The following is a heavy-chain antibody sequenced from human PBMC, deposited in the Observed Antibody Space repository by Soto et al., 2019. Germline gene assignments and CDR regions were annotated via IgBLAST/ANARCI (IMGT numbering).Heavy chain of an antibody. Sequence: SETLSLTCAVYGGSFSGYYWTWIRQPPGTGLEWIGEINHSGSTNYNPSLKSRVTISVDTSKNQFSLKLTSVTAADTAVYYCARDRSGSYYPSFFDYWGQGILVTVS. J-gene: IGHJ4*02. D-gene: IGHD1-26*01. CDR1: GGSFSGYY. V-gene: IGHV4-34*01. CDR3: ARDRSGSYYPSFFDY. CDR2: INHSGST.